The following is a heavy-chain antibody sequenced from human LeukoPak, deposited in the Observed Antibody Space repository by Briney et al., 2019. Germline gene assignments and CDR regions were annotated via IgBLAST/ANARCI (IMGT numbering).Heavy chain of an antibody. CDR3: ARYDCSSTSCYWGPYGMDV. D-gene: IGHD2-2*01. V-gene: IGHV3-30-3*01. Sequence: PGRSLRLSCAASGFTFSSYAMHWVRQAPGKGLEWVAVISSDGSNKYYADSVKGRFTISRDNSKNTLSLQMNSLRAEDTAVYYCARYDCSSTSCYWGPYGMDVWGQGTTVTVSS. J-gene: IGHJ6*02. CDR2: ISSDGSNK. CDR1: GFTFSSYA.